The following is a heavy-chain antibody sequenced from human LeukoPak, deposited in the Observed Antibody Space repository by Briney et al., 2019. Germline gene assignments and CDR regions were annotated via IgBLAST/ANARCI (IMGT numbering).Heavy chain of an antibody. Sequence: TGGSLRLSCAASGFTVSSNYMSWVRQAPGKGLEWVSVIYSGGSTYYADSVKGRFTISRDNSKNTLYLQMNSLRAEDTAVYYCARALRIYYYFDYWGQGTLVTVSS. D-gene: IGHD1-26*01. CDR2: IYSGGST. CDR3: ARALRIYYYFDY. J-gene: IGHJ4*02. V-gene: IGHV3-66*01. CDR1: GFTVSSNY.